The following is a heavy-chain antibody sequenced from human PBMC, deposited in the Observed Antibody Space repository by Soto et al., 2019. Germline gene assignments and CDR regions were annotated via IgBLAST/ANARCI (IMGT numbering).Heavy chain of an antibody. CDR1: GFTFSNAC. V-gene: IGHV3-15*01. D-gene: IGHD2-15*01. Sequence: EVQLVESGGGLVKPGGSLRLSCAASGFTFSNACMSWVRQAPGKGLEWVGRIKSKTDGGTTDYAAPVKGRFTISRDDSKNTLYLQMNSLKTEDTAVYYCTTDLPHICSSLHYWGQGTLVTVSS. CDR3: TTDLPHICSSLHY. CDR2: IKSKTDGGTT. J-gene: IGHJ4*02.